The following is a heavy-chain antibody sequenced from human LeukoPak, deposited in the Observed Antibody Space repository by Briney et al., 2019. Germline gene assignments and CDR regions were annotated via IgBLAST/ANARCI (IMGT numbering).Heavy chain of an antibody. CDR2: INPSGGST. CDR3: AREYYGGNPFDY. CDR1: GYTFTGYY. V-gene: IGHV1-46*01. Sequence: ASVKVSCKASGYTFTGYYMHWVRQAPGQGLEWMGIINPSGGSTSYAQKFQGRVTMTRDTSTSTVYMELSSLRSEDTAVYYCAREYYGGNPFDYWSQGTLVTVSS. D-gene: IGHD4-23*01. J-gene: IGHJ4*02.